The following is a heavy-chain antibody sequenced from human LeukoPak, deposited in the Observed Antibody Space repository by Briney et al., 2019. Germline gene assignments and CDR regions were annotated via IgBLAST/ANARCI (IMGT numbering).Heavy chain of an antibody. D-gene: IGHD2-15*01. J-gene: IGHJ6*04. CDR1: GFTFSSYE. Sequence: GGSLRLSCAASGFTFSSYEMNWVRQAPGKGLEWVSYISSSGSTIYYADSVKGRFTISRDNAKNSLYLQTNSLRAEDTAVYYCARGGLLHYGMDVWGKGTTVTVSS. CDR3: ARGGLLHYGMDV. CDR2: ISSSGSTI. V-gene: IGHV3-48*03.